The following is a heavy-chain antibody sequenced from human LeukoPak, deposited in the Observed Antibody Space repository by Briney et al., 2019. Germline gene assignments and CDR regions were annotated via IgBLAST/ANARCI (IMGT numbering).Heavy chain of an antibody. CDR2: INTDGSST. CDR1: GFTFSNYW. Sequence: GGSLRLSCAASGFTFSNYWMHWVRHAPGKGLVWVSRINTDGSSTDYADSVKGRFTISRDNAKNTLYLQMNNLRAEDTAIYYCAKTGLYSSSSRGYFDYWGQGTLVTVSS. CDR3: AKTGLYSSSSRGYFDY. V-gene: IGHV3-74*01. D-gene: IGHD6-6*01. J-gene: IGHJ4*02.